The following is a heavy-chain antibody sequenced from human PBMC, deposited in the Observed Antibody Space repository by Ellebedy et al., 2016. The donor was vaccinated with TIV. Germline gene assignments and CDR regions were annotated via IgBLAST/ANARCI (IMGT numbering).Heavy chain of an antibody. CDR2: INPNSGGT. J-gene: IGHJ5*02. V-gene: IGHV1-2*02. Sequence: AASVKVSCKASGYTFTGYYLHWVRQAPGQGLEWMGWINPNSGGTNYAQKFQGRVTITADESTSTAYMELSSLRSEDTAVYYCARGGYGSGQWGFDPWGQGTLVTVSS. D-gene: IGHD3-10*01. CDR1: GYTFTGYY. CDR3: ARGGYGSGQWGFDP.